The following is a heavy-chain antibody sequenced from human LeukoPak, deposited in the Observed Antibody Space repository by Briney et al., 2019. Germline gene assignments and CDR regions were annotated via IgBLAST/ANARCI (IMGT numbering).Heavy chain of an antibody. J-gene: IGHJ3*02. CDR2: IIPIFGIA. D-gene: IGHD5-24*01. CDR1: GGTFSSYA. V-gene: IGHV1-69*04. CDR3: AREEVEMATGGAFDI. Sequence: SVKVSCKASGGTFSSYAISWVRQAPGQGLEWMGRIIPIFGIANYAQKFQGRVTITTDKSTSTAYMELSSLRSEDTAVYYCAREEVEMATGGAFDIWGQGTMVTVSS.